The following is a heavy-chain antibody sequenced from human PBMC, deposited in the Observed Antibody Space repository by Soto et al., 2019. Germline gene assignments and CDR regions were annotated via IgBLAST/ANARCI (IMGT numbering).Heavy chain of an antibody. V-gene: IGHV4-34*01. Sequence: SETLSLTCAVYGGSFSGYYWSWIRQPPGKGLEWIGEIYHSGSTNYNPSLKSRVTISVDKSKNQFSLKLSSVTAADTAVYYCARAGAARWYFDYWGQGTLVTVSS. CDR1: GGSFSGYY. J-gene: IGHJ4*02. D-gene: IGHD6-6*01. CDR3: ARAGAARWYFDY. CDR2: IYHSGST.